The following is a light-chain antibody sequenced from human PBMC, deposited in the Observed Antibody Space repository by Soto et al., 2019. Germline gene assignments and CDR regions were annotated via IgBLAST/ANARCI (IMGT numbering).Light chain of an antibody. V-gene: IGKV3-15*01. CDR2: ATS. CDR1: QSVGTK. Sequence: EIVMTQSPATLSVSPGERATLSCRASQSVGTKIAWYQQKPGQAPRLLIFATSTRATDVPARFSGSGSGTEFTLTISSLQSEDFAVYYCQQYNNWPPWTFGQGTKVDI. J-gene: IGKJ1*01. CDR3: QQYNNWPPWT.